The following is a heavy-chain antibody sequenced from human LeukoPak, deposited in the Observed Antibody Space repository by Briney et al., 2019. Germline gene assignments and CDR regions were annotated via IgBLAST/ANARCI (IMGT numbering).Heavy chain of an antibody. Sequence: ASVKVSCKASGYTFTSYGISWVRQAPGQGLEWMGWISAYNGNTNYAQKLQGRVTITTDTSTSTTYMELRSLRSDDTAVYYCAREDRHMNWFDPWGQGTLVTVSS. CDR1: GYTFTSYG. CDR2: ISAYNGNT. J-gene: IGHJ5*02. V-gene: IGHV1-18*01. CDR3: AREDRHMNWFDP.